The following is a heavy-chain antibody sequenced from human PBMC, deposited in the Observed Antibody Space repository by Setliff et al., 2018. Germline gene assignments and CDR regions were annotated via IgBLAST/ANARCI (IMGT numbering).Heavy chain of an antibody. CDR2: ISYGGNT. Sequence: TSETLSLTCTVSGGSISSSSYYWGWIRQPPGKGLEWIAMISYGGNTYYNPSLKRRVTISVDTSNDQFSLNLNSVTAADTAVYFCARRADYSRSWSYYFDCWGQGTLVTVSS. CDR1: GGSISSSSYY. D-gene: IGHD6-13*01. V-gene: IGHV4-39*01. CDR3: ARRADYSRSWSYYFDC. J-gene: IGHJ4*02.